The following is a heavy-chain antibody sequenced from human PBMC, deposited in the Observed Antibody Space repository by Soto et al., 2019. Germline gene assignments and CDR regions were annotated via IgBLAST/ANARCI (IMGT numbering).Heavy chain of an antibody. D-gene: IGHD1-26*01. V-gene: IGHV3-15*01. CDR3: DTLLALVERGTFAS. Sequence: EVQLVESGGGLVQPGGSLRLSCAASGFTFDNAWMSWFRQAPGKGLEWVGGIKRKTHGGTSAYAADVKGRFTIAREESKNTLYMQMNCLQTEDTSVYSCDTLLALVERGTFASWGKGTRATVSS. CDR2: IKRKTHGGTS. CDR1: GFTFDNAW. J-gene: IGHJ4*02.